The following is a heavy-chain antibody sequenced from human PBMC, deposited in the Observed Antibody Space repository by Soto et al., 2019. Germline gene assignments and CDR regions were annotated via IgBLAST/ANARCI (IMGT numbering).Heavy chain of an antibody. CDR3: AKNQGVELVPLATVDWFDP. CDR2: TSLSGGVT. J-gene: IGHJ5*02. Sequence: PGGSLRLSCAASGFRFYNHAMSWVRQAPGKGPEWVSGTSLSGGVTYYADSVKGRFTMSRDNAKNTLWLQMNRLRVEDTAVYHCAKNQGVELVPLATVDWFDPWGQGSVVTVSS. CDR1: GFRFYNHA. V-gene: IGHV3-23*01. D-gene: IGHD1-26*01.